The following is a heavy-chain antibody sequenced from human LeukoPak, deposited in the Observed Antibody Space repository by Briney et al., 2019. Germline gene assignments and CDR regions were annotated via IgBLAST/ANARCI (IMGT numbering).Heavy chain of an antibody. CDR3: ARGTSMATIYYFDY. CDR1: GGTFSSYA. Sequence: SVKVSCKASGGTFSSYAIDWVRQAPEQGLEWMGVIIPIFDTANYAQKFQGRITITADESTSTAYMELSSLRSEDTAVYYCARGTSMATIYYFDYWGQGTLVTVSS. D-gene: IGHD5-24*01. V-gene: IGHV1-69*13. J-gene: IGHJ4*02. CDR2: IIPIFDTA.